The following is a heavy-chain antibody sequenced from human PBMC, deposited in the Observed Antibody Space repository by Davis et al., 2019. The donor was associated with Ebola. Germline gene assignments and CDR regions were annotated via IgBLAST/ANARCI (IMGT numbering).Heavy chain of an antibody. V-gene: IGHV3-30*18. CDR2: ISFDGSNT. D-gene: IGHD6-6*01. Sequence: PGGSLRLSCAASGFTFSSYGMHWVRQAPGKGLEWVAVISFDGSNTYYVDSVKGRFTISRDNSKNTLYLQMSSLRAEDTAVYYCAKDAYYSSSSDLLYYYYGMDVWGKGTTVTVSS. CDR1: GFTFSSYG. J-gene: IGHJ6*04. CDR3: AKDAYYSSSSDLLYYYYGMDV.